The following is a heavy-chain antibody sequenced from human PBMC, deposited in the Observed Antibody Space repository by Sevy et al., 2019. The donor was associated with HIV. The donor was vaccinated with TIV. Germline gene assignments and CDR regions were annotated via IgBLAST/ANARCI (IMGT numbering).Heavy chain of an antibody. CDR3: ARVRSKYYDFWSAYRYFDY. V-gene: IGHV3-7*01. D-gene: IGHD3-3*01. J-gene: IGHJ4*02. Sequence: GGSLRLSCAASGFTFSSYWMSWVRQAPGKGLEWVANIKQDGREKYHVDSLKRRFTISRDNAKNALYLQMNSLRVEDTAVYYGARVRSKYYDFWSAYRYFDYWGQGTLVTVSS. CDR2: IKQDGREK. CDR1: GFTFSSYW.